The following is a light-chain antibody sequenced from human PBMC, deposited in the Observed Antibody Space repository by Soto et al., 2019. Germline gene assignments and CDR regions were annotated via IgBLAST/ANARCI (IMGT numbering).Light chain of an antibody. V-gene: IGKV3-15*01. CDR1: QSVRSN. J-gene: IGKJ1*01. CDR3: QQYNNWPPWT. Sequence: MTQSPSSLSASVGDRVTITCRASQSVRSNLAWYQQKPGQAPRLLMYDASTRATGIPARFSGSGSGTEFTLTISSLQSEDFAVYYCQQYNNWPPWTFGQGTKVDIK. CDR2: DAS.